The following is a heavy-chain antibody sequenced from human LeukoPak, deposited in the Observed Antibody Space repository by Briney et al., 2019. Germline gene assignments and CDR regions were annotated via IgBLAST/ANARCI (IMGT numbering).Heavy chain of an antibody. D-gene: IGHD6-19*01. CDR3: ARDSSGFLYGMDV. Sequence: GGSLRLSCAASGFTFSSYGMHGVRQAPGKGLEWVAVIWYDGSNKYYADSVKGRFTISRDNSKNTLYLQMNSLRAEDTAVYYCARDSSGFLYGMDVWGQGTTVTVSS. J-gene: IGHJ6*02. V-gene: IGHV3-33*01. CDR1: GFTFSSYG. CDR2: IWYDGSNK.